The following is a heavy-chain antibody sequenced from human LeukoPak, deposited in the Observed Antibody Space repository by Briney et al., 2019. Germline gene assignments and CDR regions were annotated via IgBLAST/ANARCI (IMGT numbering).Heavy chain of an antibody. Sequence: SETLSLTCTVSGGSISSGSYYWSWIRQPAGKGLGWIGRIYTSGSTNYNPSLKSRVTISVDTSKNQFSLKLSSVTAADTAVYYCARDRPGPARGWFDPWGQGTLVTVSS. V-gene: IGHV4-61*02. J-gene: IGHJ5*02. CDR2: IYTSGST. CDR1: GGSISSGSYY. CDR3: ARDRPGPARGWFDP. D-gene: IGHD2-2*01.